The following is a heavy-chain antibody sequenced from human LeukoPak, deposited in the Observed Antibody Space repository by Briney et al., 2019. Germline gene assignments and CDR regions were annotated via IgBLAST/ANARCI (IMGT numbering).Heavy chain of an antibody. J-gene: IGHJ2*01. Sequence: ASVKVSCKASGYTFTSYYMHWVRQAPGQGLEWMGIINPSGGSTSYAQKFQGRVTMTRDTSISTAYMELSRLRSDDTAVYYCARGSLSSGSWYGLYWYFDLWGRGTLVTVSS. CDR1: GYTFTSYY. CDR3: ARGSLSSGSWYGLYWYFDL. V-gene: IGHV1-46*01. CDR2: INPSGGST. D-gene: IGHD6-13*01.